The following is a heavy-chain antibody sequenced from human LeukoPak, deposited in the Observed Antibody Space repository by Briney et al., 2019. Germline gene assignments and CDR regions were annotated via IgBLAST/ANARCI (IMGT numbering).Heavy chain of an antibody. CDR2: IIPIFGTA. CDR3: AREVHRELLIDYYYYMDV. D-gene: IGHD1-26*01. J-gene: IGHJ6*03. V-gene: IGHV1-69*05. CDR1: GGTFSSYA. Sequence: SVKVSCKASGGTFSSYAISWVRQAPGQGLEWMGGIIPIFGTANYAQKFQGRVTITTDESTSTANMELSSLRSEDTAVYCCAREVHRELLIDYYYYMDVWGKGTTVTVSS.